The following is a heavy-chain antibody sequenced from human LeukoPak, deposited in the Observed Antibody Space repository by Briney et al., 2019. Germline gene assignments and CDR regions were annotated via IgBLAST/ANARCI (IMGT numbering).Heavy chain of an antibody. CDR3: AKGPRYNWSYPPDY. Sequence: GGSLRLSCAASGFTFSSYAMSWVRQTPGKGLEWVSAISGSGGSTYYADSVKGRFTISRDNSKNTLYLQMNSLRAEDTAVYYCAKGPRYNWSYPPDYWGQGTLVTVSS. D-gene: IGHD1-26*01. J-gene: IGHJ4*02. CDR1: GFTFSSYA. V-gene: IGHV3-23*01. CDR2: ISGSGGST.